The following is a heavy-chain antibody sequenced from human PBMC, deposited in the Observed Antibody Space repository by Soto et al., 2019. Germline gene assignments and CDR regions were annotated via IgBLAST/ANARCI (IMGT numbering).Heavy chain of an antibody. Sequence: QEQLVQSGAEVKKPGASVKISCTASGYTVTTHYMHWVRQAPGRGLEWMGAINPGSGAAKYTQTFQARVTMTRDTSTNTVYMEMSALRSEDTAVFYCARGGEVGVAGSAAFDMWGQGTMVTASS. J-gene: IGHJ3*02. D-gene: IGHD3-3*01. CDR3: ARGGEVGVAGSAAFDM. CDR2: INPGSGAA. V-gene: IGHV1-46*01. CDR1: GYTVTTHY.